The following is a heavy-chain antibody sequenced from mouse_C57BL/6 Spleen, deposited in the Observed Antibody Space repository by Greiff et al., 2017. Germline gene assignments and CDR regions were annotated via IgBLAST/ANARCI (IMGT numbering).Heavy chain of an antibody. CDR1: GYTFTSYW. D-gene: IGHD1-1*01. V-gene: IGHV1-5*01. Sequence: VQLQQSGTVLARPGASVKMSCKTSGYTFTSYWMHWVKQRPGQCLEWIGAIYPGNSDTSYNQKFKGKAKLTAVTSASTAYMELSSLTNEDSAVYYCTRVYYYGSSDWYFDVWGTGTTVTVSS. CDR3: TRVYYYGSSDWYFDV. J-gene: IGHJ1*03. CDR2: IYPGNSDT.